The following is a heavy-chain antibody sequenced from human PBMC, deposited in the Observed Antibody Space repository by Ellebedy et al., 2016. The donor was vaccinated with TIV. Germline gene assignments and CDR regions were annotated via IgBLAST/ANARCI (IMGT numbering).Heavy chain of an antibody. CDR2: INPSGGST. CDR1: GYTFTSYY. J-gene: IGHJ2*01. V-gene: IGHV1-46*01. Sequence: AASVKVSCKASGYTFTSYYMHWVRQAPGQGLEWMGIINPSGGSTSYAQKFQGRVTMTRDTSTSTVYMELSSLRSEDTAVYYCARGDVVVTAIPNWYFDLWGRGTLVTVSS. CDR3: ARGDVVVTAIPNWYFDL. D-gene: IGHD2-21*02.